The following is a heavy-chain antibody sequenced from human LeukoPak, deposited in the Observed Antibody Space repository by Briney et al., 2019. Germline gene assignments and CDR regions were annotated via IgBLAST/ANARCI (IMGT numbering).Heavy chain of an antibody. J-gene: IGHJ1*01. Sequence: ASVKVSCKVSGYTLTELSMHWVRQAPGKGLEWMGGFDPEDGETIYAQKCQGRVTMTEDTSTDTAYMELSSLRSEDTAVYYCATSGPSSSWPQYFQHWGQGTLVTVSS. CDR3: ATSGPSSSWPQYFQH. CDR2: FDPEDGET. D-gene: IGHD6-13*01. CDR1: GYTLTELS. V-gene: IGHV1-24*01.